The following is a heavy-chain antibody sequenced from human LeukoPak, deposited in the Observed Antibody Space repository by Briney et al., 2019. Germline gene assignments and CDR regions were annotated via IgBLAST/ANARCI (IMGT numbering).Heavy chain of an antibody. Sequence: SGTLSLTCAVSGGSISSSNWWSWVRQPPGKGPEWIGEIYHSGSTNYNPSLKSRVTISVDKSKNQFSLKLRSVTAADTAVHYCARSVSYYYDGSARGAFDIWGQGTMVTVSS. CDR1: GGSISSSNW. CDR3: ARSVSYYYDGSARGAFDI. J-gene: IGHJ3*02. D-gene: IGHD3-22*01. V-gene: IGHV4-4*02. CDR2: IYHSGST.